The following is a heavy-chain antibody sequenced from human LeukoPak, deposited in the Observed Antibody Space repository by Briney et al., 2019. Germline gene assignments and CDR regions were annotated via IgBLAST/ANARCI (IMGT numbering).Heavy chain of an antibody. Sequence: GGSLRLSCAASGFTFSSYGMHWVRQAPGKGLEWVAFIRYDGSNKYYADSVKGRFTISRDNSKNTLYLQMNSLRAEDTAVYYCAKDRFNDDAFDIWGQGTMVTVSS. CDR2: IRYDGSNK. CDR3: AKDRFNDDAFDI. D-gene: IGHD1-1*01. CDR1: GFTFSSYG. J-gene: IGHJ3*02. V-gene: IGHV3-30*02.